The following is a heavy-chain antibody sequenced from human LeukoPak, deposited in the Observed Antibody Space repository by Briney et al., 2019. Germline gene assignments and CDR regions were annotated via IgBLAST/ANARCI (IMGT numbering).Heavy chain of an antibody. CDR3: ARDRTNIAARHLDY. D-gene: IGHD6-6*01. V-gene: IGHV1-18*04. CDR1: GYTFTSYY. Sequence: ASVKVSCKASGYTFTSYYMHWVRQAPGQGLEWMGWISTYNGNTKYAQKLQGRVTMTTDTSTSTAYMELRSLRSDDTAVYYCARDRTNIAARHLDYWGQGTLVTASS. CDR2: ISTYNGNT. J-gene: IGHJ4*02.